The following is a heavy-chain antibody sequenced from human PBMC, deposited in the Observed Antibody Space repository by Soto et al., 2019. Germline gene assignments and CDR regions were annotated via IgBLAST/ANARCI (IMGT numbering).Heavy chain of an antibody. CDR3: AREVGSIVVVVAAVSLFDY. D-gene: IGHD2-15*01. CDR1: GYTFTSYY. Sequence: GASVKVSCKASGYTFTSYYMHWVRQAPGQGLEWMGIINPSGGSTSYAQKFQGRVTMTRDTSTSTVYMELSSLRSEDTAVYYCAREVGSIVVVVAAVSLFDYWGQGTLVTVS. V-gene: IGHV1-46*01. CDR2: INPSGGST. J-gene: IGHJ4*02.